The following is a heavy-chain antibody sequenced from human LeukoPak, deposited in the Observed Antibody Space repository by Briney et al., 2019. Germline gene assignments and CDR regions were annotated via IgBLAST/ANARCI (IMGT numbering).Heavy chain of an antibody. CDR3: ARDGRGLHNWNQKRRTYYMDV. CDR1: SGSISTSNYY. J-gene: IGHJ6*03. CDR2: IFYSGST. V-gene: IGHV4-39*02. Sequence: SETLSLTCTVSSGSISTSNYYWGWVRQPPGKALEWIGNIFYSGSTYYSPSLKSRVTISLDTSRNQFSLKLSSLTAADTAVYYCARDGRGLHNWNQKRRTYYMDVWGKGTTVTVSS. D-gene: IGHD1-20*01.